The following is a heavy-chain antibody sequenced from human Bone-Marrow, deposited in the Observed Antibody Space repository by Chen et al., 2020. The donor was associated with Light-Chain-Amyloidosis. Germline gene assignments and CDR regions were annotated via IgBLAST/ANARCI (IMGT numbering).Heavy chain of an antibody. J-gene: IGHJ4*02. CDR3: ARRRDGYNFDY. CDR2: IYPDDSDA. Sequence: EVQRERSGPEVKKPGESLKISCKGLGYTFPNYWIGWWRQMPGKGLEWMGVIYPDDSDARYSPSFEGQVTISADKSITTAYLQWRSLKASDTAMYYCARRRDGYNFDYWGQGTLVTVSS. D-gene: IGHD5-12*01. V-gene: IGHV5-51*01. CDR1: GYTFPNYW.